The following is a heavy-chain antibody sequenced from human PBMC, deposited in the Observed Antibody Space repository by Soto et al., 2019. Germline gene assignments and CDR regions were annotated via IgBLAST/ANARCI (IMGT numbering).Heavy chain of an antibody. Sequence: SETLSLTCPVSGGSVTSDEDYWTWIRQSPGKGLEWIGYISNSGSTGYNPSLKTRLSMSVDRSKNQFTLRLTSVTAADTAVYFVATECGSPHGYLDHWSQGTYVTVSS. CDR1: GGSVTSDEDY. CDR3: ATECGSPHGYLDH. J-gene: IGHJ4*02. D-gene: IGHD6-25*01. CDR2: ISNSGST. V-gene: IGHV4-30-4*01.